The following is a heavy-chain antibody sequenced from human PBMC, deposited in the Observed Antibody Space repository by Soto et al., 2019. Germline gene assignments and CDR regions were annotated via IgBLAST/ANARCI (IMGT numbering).Heavy chain of an antibody. Sequence: EVQLVESGGGLVKPGGSLRLSCAASGFTFSSYSMNWVRQALGKGLEWVSSISSSSSYIYYADSVKGRFTISRDNAKNSLYLQMNSLRAEDTAVYYCARDQPGYSYGYGLGYWGQGTLVPVSS. D-gene: IGHD5-18*01. CDR2: ISSSSSYI. V-gene: IGHV3-21*01. CDR1: GFTFSSYS. J-gene: IGHJ4*02. CDR3: ARDQPGYSYGYGLGY.